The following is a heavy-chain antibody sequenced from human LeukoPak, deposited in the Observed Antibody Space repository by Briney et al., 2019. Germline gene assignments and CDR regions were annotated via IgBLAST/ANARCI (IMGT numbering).Heavy chain of an antibody. Sequence: GALRLSCAASGFTFSLYAMNWVRQAPGKGLEWVSYINSGSSDKHYTESVRGRFTIPRDNAKKTLYLQMNSLRAEDTAVYFCARDTYEPGLIDFWGQGTLVSVSS. CDR2: INSGSSDK. CDR3: ARDTYEPGLIDF. V-gene: IGHV3-21*05. CDR1: GFTFSLYA. J-gene: IGHJ4*02. D-gene: IGHD3-3*01.